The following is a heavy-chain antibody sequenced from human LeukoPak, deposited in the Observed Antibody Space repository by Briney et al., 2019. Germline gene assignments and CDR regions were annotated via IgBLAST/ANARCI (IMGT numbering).Heavy chain of an antibody. J-gene: IGHJ5*02. V-gene: IGHV4-34*01. Sequence: SETLSLTCAVYGGSFSGYYWSWIRQPPGKGLEWIGEINHSGSTNYNPSLKSRVTISVDTSKSQFSLKLSSVTAADTAVYYCARYCSGGSCYSNWFDPWGQGTLVTVSS. CDR2: INHSGST. CDR1: GGSFSGYY. D-gene: IGHD2-15*01. CDR3: ARYCSGGSCYSNWFDP.